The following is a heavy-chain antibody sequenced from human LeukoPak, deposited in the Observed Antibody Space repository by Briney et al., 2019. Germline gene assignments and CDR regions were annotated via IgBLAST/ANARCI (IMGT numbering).Heavy chain of an antibody. Sequence: AGRSLRLSCAASGFTFDDYAMHWVRQAPGKGLEWVSGISWNSGSIGYADSVKGRFTISRDNAKNSLYLQMNSLRAEDTALYYSARSSWYKDWFDPWGQGTLVTVSS. J-gene: IGHJ5*02. CDR3: ARSSWYKDWFDP. V-gene: IGHV3-9*01. D-gene: IGHD6-13*01. CDR1: GFTFDDYA. CDR2: ISWNSGSI.